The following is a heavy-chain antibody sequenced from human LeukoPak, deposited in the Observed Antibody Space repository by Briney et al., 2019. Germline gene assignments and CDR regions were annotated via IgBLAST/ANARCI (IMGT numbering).Heavy chain of an antibody. D-gene: IGHD3-10*01. V-gene: IGHV1-18*01. CDR2: ISAYNGNT. Sequence: GAPVKVSCKASGYTFTSYGISWVRQAPGQGLEWMGWISAYNGNTNYAQKLQGRVTMTTDTSTSTAYMELRSLRSDDTAVYYCARDGYYYGSGSYYRDFDYWGQGTLVTVSS. CDR3: ARDGYYYGSGSYYRDFDY. CDR1: GYTFTSYG. J-gene: IGHJ4*02.